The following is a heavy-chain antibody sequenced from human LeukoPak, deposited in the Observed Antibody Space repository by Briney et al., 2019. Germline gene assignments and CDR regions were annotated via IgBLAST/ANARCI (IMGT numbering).Heavy chain of an antibody. CDR3: VRLSGQWLVHSYFDH. Sequence: ASVKVSCKASGYKFTSYGIAWVRQAPGHGPEYMGWISTHNGLANYSEKFRGRVTMTTDTSTSTAYMELKSLRFDDTAIYYCVRLSGQWLVHSYFDHWGQGTQVTVSS. D-gene: IGHD6-19*01. V-gene: IGHV1-18*01. J-gene: IGHJ4*02. CDR1: GYKFTSYG. CDR2: ISTHNGLA.